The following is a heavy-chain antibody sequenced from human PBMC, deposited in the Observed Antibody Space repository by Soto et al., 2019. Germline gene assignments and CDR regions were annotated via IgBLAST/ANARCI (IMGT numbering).Heavy chain of an antibody. J-gene: IGHJ6*02. Sequence: VQLVESGGGLVQPGGSLRLSCEASGFTFRNYDMHWVRQGTGKGLEWVSGISAAGDPDYADSVEGRFTISRENAQISFFLQMNSIRVGDTAVYYCARTDRDFYGLDVWGQGTTVIVSS. CDR1: GFTFRNYD. CDR3: ARTDRDFYGLDV. V-gene: IGHV3-13*05. CDR2: ISAAGDP.